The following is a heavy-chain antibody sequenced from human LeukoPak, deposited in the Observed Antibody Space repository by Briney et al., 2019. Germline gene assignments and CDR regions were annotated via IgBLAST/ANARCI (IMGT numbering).Heavy chain of an antibody. J-gene: IGHJ4*02. D-gene: IGHD3-22*01. CDR3: ARSSFPGYPSSGYYYLFDY. Sequence: ASVKVSCKASGGTFSSYAISWVRQAPGQGLEWMGGVIPIFGTANYAQKFQGRVTITADESTSTAYMELSSLRSEDTAVYYCARSSFPGYPSSGYYYLFDYWGQGTLVTVSS. V-gene: IGHV1-69*01. CDR1: GGTFSSYA. CDR2: VIPIFGTA.